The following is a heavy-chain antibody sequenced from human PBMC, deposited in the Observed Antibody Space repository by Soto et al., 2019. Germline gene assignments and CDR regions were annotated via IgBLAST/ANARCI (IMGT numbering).Heavy chain of an antibody. V-gene: IGHV4-39*01. CDR3: ARLIHCKTTSCYFDY. CDR2: VYYSGTT. CDR1: GGSISSSSYY. Sequence: ETLSLTCTVSGGSISSSSYYWAWVRQPPGKGLEWIGSVYYSGTTYYNPSLKSRVTISEDTSKNQFSLRLSSVTAADTAVFYCARLIHCKTTSCYFDYWGPGTLVTVSS. J-gene: IGHJ4*02. D-gene: IGHD2-2*01.